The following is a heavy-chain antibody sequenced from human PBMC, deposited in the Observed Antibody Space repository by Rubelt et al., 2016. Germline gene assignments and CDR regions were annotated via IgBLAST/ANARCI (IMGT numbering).Heavy chain of an antibody. Sequence: QVQLVQSGAEVKKPGSSVKVSCKASGGTFSSYAISWVRQAPGQGLEWMGWINPNSGGTNYAQKFQGRVTMTRDTSISTAYMELSRLRSDDTAVYYCARDRLLDDSSGGDAFDIWGQGTMVTVSS. D-gene: IGHD3-22*01. CDR1: GGTFSSYA. CDR2: INPNSGGT. V-gene: IGHV1-2*02. CDR3: ARDRLLDDSSGGDAFDI. J-gene: IGHJ3*02.